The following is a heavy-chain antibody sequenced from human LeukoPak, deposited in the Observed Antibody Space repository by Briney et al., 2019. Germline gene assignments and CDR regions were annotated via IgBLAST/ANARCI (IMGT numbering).Heavy chain of an antibody. V-gene: IGHV3-23*01. J-gene: IGHJ5*02. CDR3: AKSPGVVEPHFDRWFDA. CDR1: GFTFSTYA. Sequence: PGGSLRLSCAASGFTFSTYAMSWVRQAPGKGLECVSGISGTGSRTYYADSVKGRFTISRDNSRNTLHLQLNSLRAEDTAVYYCAKSPGVVEPHFDRWFDAWGQGTVVTVSS. CDR2: ISGTGSRT. D-gene: IGHD2-2*01.